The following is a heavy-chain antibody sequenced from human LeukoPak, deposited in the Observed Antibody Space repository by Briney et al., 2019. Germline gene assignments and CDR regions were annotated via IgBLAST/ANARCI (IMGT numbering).Heavy chain of an antibody. D-gene: IGHD2-2*01. J-gene: IGHJ4*02. Sequence: GGSLRLSCAASGFTFSSYGMHWVRQAPGKGLEWVAFIRYDGSNKYYADSVKGRFTISRDNSKNTLYLQMNSLRAEDTAVYYCAKDYIVVVPAAIGLDYWGQGTLVTVSS. CDR3: AKDYIVVVPAAIGLDY. CDR2: IRYDGSNK. V-gene: IGHV3-30*02. CDR1: GFTFSSYG.